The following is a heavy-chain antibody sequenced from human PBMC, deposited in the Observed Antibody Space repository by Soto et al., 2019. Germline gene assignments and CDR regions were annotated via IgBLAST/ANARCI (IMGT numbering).Heavy chain of an antibody. D-gene: IGHD1-26*01. CDR1: GYTFTNYY. CDR3: ARGDGRGSSGFYYYYGMDV. Sequence: QVQLVQSGAEVKKPGASVKLSCKASGYTFTNYYMHWVRQAPRQGLEWMGIINPSGGITSYAQKSQGRVTMTSDTYTSTVYMELSSLRTEDTAVYYCARGDGRGSSGFYYYYGMDVWGHGTTVTVSS. CDR2: INPSGGIT. J-gene: IGHJ6*02. V-gene: IGHV1-46*01.